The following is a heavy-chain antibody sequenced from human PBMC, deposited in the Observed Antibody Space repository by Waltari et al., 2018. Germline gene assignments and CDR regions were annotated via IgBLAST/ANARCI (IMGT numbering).Heavy chain of an antibody. D-gene: IGHD6-19*01. V-gene: IGHV5-51*03. Sequence: EVQLVQSGAEVKKPGESLKISCKGSGYSFTSYWIGWVRQMPGKGLEWMGIIYPGDSDTRYSPSFQGQVTISADKSISTAYLQWSSLKASDTAMYYCARLEEQWLVGTEGNYFDYWGQGTLVTVSS. CDR1: GYSFTSYW. J-gene: IGHJ4*02. CDR3: ARLEEQWLVGTEGNYFDY. CDR2: IYPGDSDT.